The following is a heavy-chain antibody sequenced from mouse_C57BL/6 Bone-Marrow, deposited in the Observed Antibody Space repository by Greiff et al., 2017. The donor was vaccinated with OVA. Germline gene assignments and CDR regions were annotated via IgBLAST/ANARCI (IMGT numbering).Heavy chain of an antibody. J-gene: IGHJ1*03. Sequence: QVQLQQSGAELVKPGASVKLSCKASGYTFTSYWMHWVKQRPGQGLEWIGMIHPNSGSTNYNEKFKSKATLTVDKSSSTAYMQLSSLTSEDSAVYYCASRLYYDYYWYFDVWGTGTTVTVSS. V-gene: IGHV1-64*01. CDR1: GYTFTSYW. D-gene: IGHD2-4*01. CDR2: IHPNSGST. CDR3: ASRLYYDYYWYFDV.